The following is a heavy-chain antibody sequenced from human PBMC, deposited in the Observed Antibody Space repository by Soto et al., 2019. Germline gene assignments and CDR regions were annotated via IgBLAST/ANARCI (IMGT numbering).Heavy chain of an antibody. J-gene: IGHJ6*02. CDR1: GFTFSSYA. CDR3: VKVGSSTSCYVCYYYYYGMDV. CDR2: ISSNGGST. Sequence: GGSLRLSCSASGFTFSSYAMHWVRQAPGKGLEYVSAISSNGGSTYYADSVKGRFTISRDNSKNTLYLQMSSLRAEDTAVYYCVKVGSSTSCYVCYYYYYGMDVWGQVTTVTVSS. V-gene: IGHV3-64D*06. D-gene: IGHD2-2*01.